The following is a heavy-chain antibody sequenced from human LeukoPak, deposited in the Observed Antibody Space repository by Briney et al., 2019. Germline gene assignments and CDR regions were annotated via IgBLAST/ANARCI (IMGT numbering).Heavy chain of an antibody. D-gene: IGHD5-18*01. Sequence: SETLSLTCAVYGGSFSGYYWSWIRQPPGKGLEWIGSIYYSGSTYYNPSLKSRVTISVDTSKNQFSLKLSSVTAADTAVYYCSQLHDYYYYMDVWGKGTTVTVSS. CDR3: SQLHDYYYYMDV. CDR1: GGSFSGYY. J-gene: IGHJ6*03. CDR2: IYYSGST. V-gene: IGHV4-34*01.